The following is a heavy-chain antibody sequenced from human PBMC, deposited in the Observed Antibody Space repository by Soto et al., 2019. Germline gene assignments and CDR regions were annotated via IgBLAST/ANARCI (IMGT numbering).Heavy chain of an antibody. D-gene: IGHD6-19*01. CDR2: INAGNGNT. J-gene: IGHJ4*02. CDR1: GYTFTSYA. V-gene: IGHV1-3*01. Sequence: QVQLVQSGAEVKKPGASVKVSCKASGYTFTSYAMHWVRQAPGQRLEWMGWINAGNGNTKYSQKCQGRVTITRDTSARTAYLELSSLRSEDTAVYYCARGFDTIAVAGPPDDYWGQGTLVTVSS. CDR3: ARGFDTIAVAGPPDDY.